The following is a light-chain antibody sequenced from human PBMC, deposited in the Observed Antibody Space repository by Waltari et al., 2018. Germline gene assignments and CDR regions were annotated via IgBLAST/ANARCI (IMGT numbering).Light chain of an antibody. V-gene: IGLV2-14*03. CDR2: DVN. Sequence: QSVLSQPASLSGSPGQSITISCRGTSRDVGGYDYVSWYLQHPGQVPRLILYDVNNRPSGISSRFSGSKFGNLASLTISDLQPDDEADYYCASYGVGGARVFGGGTKLTVL. CDR3: ASYGVGGARV. CDR1: SRDVGGYDY. J-gene: IGLJ3*02.